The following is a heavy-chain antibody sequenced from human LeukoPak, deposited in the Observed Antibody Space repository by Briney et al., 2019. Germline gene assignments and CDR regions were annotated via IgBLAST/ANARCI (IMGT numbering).Heavy chain of an antibody. J-gene: IGHJ4*02. CDR2: INPNSGGT. V-gene: IGHV1-2*06. CDR1: GYTFTDYY. D-gene: IGHD6-13*01. Sequence: ASVKVSCKASGYTFTDYYMHWVRQAPGQGLEWMGRINPNSGGTNYAQKFQGRVTMTRDTSISTAYMELSRPRSDDTAVYYCARAISSSSYYFDYWGQGTLVTVSS. CDR3: ARAISSSSYYFDY.